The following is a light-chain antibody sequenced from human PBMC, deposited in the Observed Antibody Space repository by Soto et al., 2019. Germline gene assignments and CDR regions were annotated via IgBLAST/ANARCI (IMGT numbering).Light chain of an antibody. CDR3: CSYAGSSTFVF. Sequence: QSVLTQPRSVSGSPGQSVTISCTGTSSDVGGYNYVSWYQQHPGKAPKLMIYDVTKRPSGVPDRFSGSKSGNTASLTISGLQAEDEADYFCCSYAGSSTFVFFGGGTKVTVL. CDR2: DVT. J-gene: IGLJ2*01. CDR1: SSDVGGYNY. V-gene: IGLV2-11*01.